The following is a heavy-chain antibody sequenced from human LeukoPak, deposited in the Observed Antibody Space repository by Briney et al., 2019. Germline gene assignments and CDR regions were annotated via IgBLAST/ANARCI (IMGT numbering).Heavy chain of an antibody. CDR1: GGSISSSSYY. V-gene: IGHV4-39*07. J-gene: IGHJ6*03. CDR3: ARSSGDYSVSSSYYYYMDV. CDR2: MYYSGST. Sequence: SETLSLTCTVSGGSISSSSYYWGWIRQPPGKGLEWIGSMYYSGSTNYNPSLKSRVTISVDTSKNQFSLKLSSVTAADTAVYYCARSSGDYSVSSSYYYYMDVWGKGTTVTVSS. D-gene: IGHD4-17*01.